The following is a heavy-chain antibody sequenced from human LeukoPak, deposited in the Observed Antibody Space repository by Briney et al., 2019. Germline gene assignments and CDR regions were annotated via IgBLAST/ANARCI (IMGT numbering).Heavy chain of an antibody. D-gene: IGHD1-26*01. Sequence: SETLSLTCTVSGGSITSGSYYWSWIRQPAGKGLEWIGRIYTSGSTNYNPSLKSRVTISVDTSKNQFSLKLSSVTAADTAVYYCARAVSGYGRELLAYYYYYMDVWGKGTTVTVSS. CDR1: GGSITSGSYY. CDR2: IYTSGST. J-gene: IGHJ6*03. V-gene: IGHV4-61*02. CDR3: ARAVSGYGRELLAYYYYYMDV.